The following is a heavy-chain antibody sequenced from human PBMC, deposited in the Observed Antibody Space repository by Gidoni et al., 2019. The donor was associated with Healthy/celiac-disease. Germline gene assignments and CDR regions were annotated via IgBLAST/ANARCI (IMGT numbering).Heavy chain of an antibody. J-gene: IGHJ3*02. D-gene: IGHD5-18*01. CDR3: AREPGGGYSYGEPTQNAFDI. Sequence: QVQLVQSGAEVKKPGASVKVSCKASGYTFTSYYMHWVRQAPGQGLEWMGIINPSGGSTSYAQKFQGRVTMTRDTSTSTVYMELSSLRSEDTAVYYCAREPGGGYSYGEPTQNAFDIWGQGTMVTVSS. CDR1: GYTFTSYY. CDR2: INPSGGST. V-gene: IGHV1-46*01.